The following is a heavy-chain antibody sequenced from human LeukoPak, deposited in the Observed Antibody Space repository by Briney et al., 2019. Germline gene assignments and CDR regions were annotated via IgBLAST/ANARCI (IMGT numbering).Heavy chain of an antibody. CDR3: VRTIAAATVGNYYYYYMDV. CDR1: GFTFSSYA. J-gene: IGHJ6*03. D-gene: IGHD6-13*01. V-gene: IGHV3-30*04. CDR2: ISYDGSNK. Sequence: PGGSLRLSCAASGFTFSSYAMHWVRQAPGKGLEWVAVISYDGSNKYYADSVKGRFTISRDNSKNTLYLQMNSLRAEDTAVYYCVRTIAAATVGNYYYYYMDVWGKGTTVTVPS.